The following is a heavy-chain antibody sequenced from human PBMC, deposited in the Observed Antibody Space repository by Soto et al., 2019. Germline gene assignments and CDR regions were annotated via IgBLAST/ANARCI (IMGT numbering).Heavy chain of an antibody. V-gene: IGHV1-69*12. CDR2: IVPMFAAP. CDR1: GGTFSSVA. J-gene: IGHJ6*02. D-gene: IGHD2-21*01. CDR3: ARDRVMRGNAYYYGMDV. Sequence: QVLLVQSGAEVKKPGSSVRVSCKTSGGTFSSVAISWVRLAPGQGLEWMGVIVPMFAAPTYAQKFQGRVSIPADESTRTAYMELSRLRSDDTAVYYWARDRVMRGNAYYYGMDVWGQGTTVTVSS.